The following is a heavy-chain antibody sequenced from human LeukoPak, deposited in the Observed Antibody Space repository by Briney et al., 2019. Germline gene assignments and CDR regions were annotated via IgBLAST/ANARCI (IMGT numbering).Heavy chain of an antibody. V-gene: IGHV3-11*01. J-gene: IGHJ4*02. Sequence: PGGSLRLSCTASGFTFSDYFMSWIRQAPGKGLEWISQISRSGTTIYYADSVKGRFTISRDNSKNTLYLQMNSLRAEDTAVYYCAKALGARDYWGQGTLVTVSS. CDR2: ISRSGTTI. CDR1: GFTFSDYF. CDR3: AKALGARDY.